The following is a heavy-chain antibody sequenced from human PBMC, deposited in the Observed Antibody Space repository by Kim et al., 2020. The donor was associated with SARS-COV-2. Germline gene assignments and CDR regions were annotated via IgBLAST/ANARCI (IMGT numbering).Heavy chain of an antibody. D-gene: IGHD3-22*01. V-gene: IGHV3-23*01. CDR3: AKVFGKKTLSTGYYFFDY. CDR1: GFTFSSYA. CDR2: ISGSGSST. Sequence: GGSLRLSCAASGFTFSSYAMSWVRQAPGKGLEWVSAISGSGSSTYYADSVKGRFTISRDNSKNTLYLQMNSLRAEDTAVYYCAKVFGKKTLSTGYYFFDYWGQGTLLTVSS. J-gene: IGHJ4*02.